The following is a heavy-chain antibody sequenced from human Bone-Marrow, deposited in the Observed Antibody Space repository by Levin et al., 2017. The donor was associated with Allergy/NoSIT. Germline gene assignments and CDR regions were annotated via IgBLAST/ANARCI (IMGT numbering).Heavy chain of an antibody. Sequence: ASVKVSCKASGYTFTGYYMHWVRQAPGQGLEWMGRINPNSGGTNYAQKFQGRVTMTRDTSISTAYMELSRLRSDDTAVYYCARESTYYYDSSGYYYYWGQGTLVTVSS. CDR1: GYTFTGYY. V-gene: IGHV1-2*06. CDR3: ARESTYYYDSSGYYYY. CDR2: INPNSGGT. D-gene: IGHD3-22*01. J-gene: IGHJ4*02.